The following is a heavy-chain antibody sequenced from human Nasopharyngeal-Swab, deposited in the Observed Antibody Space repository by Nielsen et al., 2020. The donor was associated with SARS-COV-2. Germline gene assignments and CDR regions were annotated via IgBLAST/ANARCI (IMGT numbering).Heavy chain of an antibody. CDR1: GYTFTSYA. Sequence: ASVKVSCKASGYTFTSYAMNWVRQALGQGLEWMGWINTNTGNPTYAQGFTGRFVFSLDTSVSTAYLQISSLKAEDTAVYYCARDGYFDWLALSWFDPWGQGTLVTVSS. CDR2: INTNTGNP. J-gene: IGHJ5*02. D-gene: IGHD3-9*01. V-gene: IGHV7-4-1*02. CDR3: ARDGYFDWLALSWFDP.